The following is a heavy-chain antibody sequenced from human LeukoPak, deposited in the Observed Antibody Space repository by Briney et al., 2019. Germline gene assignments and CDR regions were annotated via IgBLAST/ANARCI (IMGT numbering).Heavy chain of an antibody. D-gene: IGHD3-16*01. CDR2: ISGSGGST. CDR1: GFTFSSYA. J-gene: IGHJ4*02. Sequence: GGTLRLSCAASGFTFSSYAMSWVRQAPGKGLEWVSAISGSGGSTYYADSVKGRFTISRDNSKNTLYLQMNSLRAEDTAVYYCAPIMITFGGAKGTAPQGGYWGQGTLVTVSS. V-gene: IGHV3-23*01. CDR3: APIMITFGGAKGTAPQGGY.